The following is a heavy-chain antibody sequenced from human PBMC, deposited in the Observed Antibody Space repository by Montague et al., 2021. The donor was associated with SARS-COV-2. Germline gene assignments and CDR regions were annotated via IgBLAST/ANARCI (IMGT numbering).Heavy chain of an antibody. V-gene: IGHV6-1*01. Sequence: CAISGDSVSSNSDTWHCIRQSPSKGLEWLRRSYYRSWWTNDYAVSVRSRIIINPDTSTNQFSLQLSSVTPEDTALYFCARERWAVGVSFDYWGQGTLVTITS. CDR1: GDSVSSNSDT. CDR3: ARERWAVGVSFDY. CDR2: SYYRSWWTN. D-gene: IGHD1-26*01. J-gene: IGHJ4*02.